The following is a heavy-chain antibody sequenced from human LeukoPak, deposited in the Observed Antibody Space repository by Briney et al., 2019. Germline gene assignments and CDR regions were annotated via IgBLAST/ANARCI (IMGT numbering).Heavy chain of an antibody. CDR2: IYPGDSDT. J-gene: IGHJ3*02. V-gene: IGHV5-51*01. CDR1: GYNFTNYW. CDR3: MVRGVLGAFDI. Sequence: GESLKISCKGSGYNFTNYWIGWVRQMPGKGLEWMGIIYPGDSDTTYSPSFQGQVTISADKSISTAYLQWSSLKASDTAMYYCMVRGVLGAFDIWGQGTMVTVSS. D-gene: IGHD3-10*01.